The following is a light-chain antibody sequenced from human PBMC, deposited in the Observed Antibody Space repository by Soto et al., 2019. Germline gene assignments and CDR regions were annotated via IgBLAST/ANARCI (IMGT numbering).Light chain of an antibody. J-gene: IGLJ1*01. V-gene: IGLV2-14*03. CDR1: SSDVGSYNY. CDR2: DVS. CDR3: SSYTSSSTFYV. Sequence: QSALTQPASVSGSPGQSITISCTGASSDVGSYNYVSWYQHPPGTSPKLIIYDVSNRPSGISNRFSGSKSGNTASLTISGLQAEDEADYYFSSYTSSSTFYVFGAGTKLTVL.